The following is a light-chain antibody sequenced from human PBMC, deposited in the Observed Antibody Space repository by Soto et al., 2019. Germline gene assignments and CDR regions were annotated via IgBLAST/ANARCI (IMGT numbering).Light chain of an antibody. CDR3: QQYNNWYT. V-gene: IGKV3-15*01. CDR2: GAS. Sequence: EIVMTQSPATLSVSPGERATLSCRASQSVSSNLAWYQQKPGQAPRLLIYGASTRATAIPPRFSDSGSGTEFTLTISSLQSEDFAIYYCQQYNNWYTFGQGTKVDIK. J-gene: IGKJ2*01. CDR1: QSVSSN.